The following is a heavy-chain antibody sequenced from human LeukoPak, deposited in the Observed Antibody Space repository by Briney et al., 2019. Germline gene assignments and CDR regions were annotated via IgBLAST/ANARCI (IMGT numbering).Heavy chain of an antibody. CDR1: GFTFSDYW. CDR3: TRLGHLTTGRRIFDY. V-gene: IGHV3-7*01. CDR2: IQRHGSEK. D-gene: IGHD1-1*01. J-gene: IGHJ4*02. Sequence: PGGSLRPSCAASGFTFSDYWMTWVRQAPGKGLEWVASIQRHGSEKYHVDSVTGRFTISRDNAKNSLYLQMDSLRAEDTAVYYCTRLGHLTTGRRIFDYWGQGTLVTVSS.